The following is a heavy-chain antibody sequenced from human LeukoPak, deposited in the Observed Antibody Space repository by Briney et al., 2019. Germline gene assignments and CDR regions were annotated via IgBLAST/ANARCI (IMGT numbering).Heavy chain of an antibody. CDR3: ATYSGAHRKTFDD. CDR2: ISWNSGSI. J-gene: IGHJ4*02. Sequence: PGRSLRLSCAASGFTFDDYAMHWVRQAPGKGLEWVSGISWNSGSIGYADSVKGRFTISRDNAKNSLYLQMSSLRAEDTAVYYCATYSGAHRKTFDDWGQGTLVTVSS. V-gene: IGHV3-9*01. CDR1: GFTFDDYA. D-gene: IGHD1-26*01.